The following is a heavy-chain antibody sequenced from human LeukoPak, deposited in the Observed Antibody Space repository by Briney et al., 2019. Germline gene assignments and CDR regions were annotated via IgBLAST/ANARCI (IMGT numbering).Heavy chain of an antibody. CDR2: IFGNGGST. D-gene: IGHD3-22*01. CDR3: AKAPYDSSGYSPYYFDY. J-gene: IGHJ4*01. CDR1: GFTFSTYA. V-gene: IGHV3-23*01. Sequence: GGSLRLSCAASGFTFSTYAMSWVRQAPGKGLEWVSSIFGNGGSTYYADSVKGRFTISRDNSKNTLYLQMNSLRAEDTAVYYCAKAPYDSSGYSPYYFDYWGQGTLVTVSS.